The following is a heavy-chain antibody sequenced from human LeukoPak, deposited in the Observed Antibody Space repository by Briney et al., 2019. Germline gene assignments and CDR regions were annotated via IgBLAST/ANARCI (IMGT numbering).Heavy chain of an antibody. Sequence: GGSLRLSCAASGFTFSSYAMSWVRQAPGKGLEWVSAISGSGGSTYYADSVKGRFTISRDNSKNTLYLQMNSLRAEDTAVYYCATDRLLGRGYYYYMDVWGKGTTVTVSS. J-gene: IGHJ6*03. CDR1: GFTFSSYA. CDR2: ISGSGGST. CDR3: ATDRLLGRGYYYYMDV. D-gene: IGHD2-21*01. V-gene: IGHV3-23*01.